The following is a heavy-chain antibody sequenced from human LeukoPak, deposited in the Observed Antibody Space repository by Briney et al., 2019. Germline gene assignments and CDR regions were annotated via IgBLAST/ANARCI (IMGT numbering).Heavy chain of an antibody. D-gene: IGHD2-21*02. V-gene: IGHV3-30*18. CDR1: GFTFSKYG. CDR2: MSFDGGYK. CDR3: AKDAYERDGYGDHLRDFMDV. J-gene: IGHJ6*02. Sequence: GGSLRLSCAGSGFTFSKYGVHWVRQAPGKGLEWVAAMSFDGGYKFYADSVKGRITMSGDTSKNTRYLRMNSLRGEDTAVYYCAKDAYERDGYGDHLRDFMDVWGQGTTVTVSS.